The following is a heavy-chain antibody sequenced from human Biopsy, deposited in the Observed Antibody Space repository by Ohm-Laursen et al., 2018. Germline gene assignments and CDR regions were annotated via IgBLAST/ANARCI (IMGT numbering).Heavy chain of an antibody. CDR1: GGSTSSYY. D-gene: IGHD1-26*01. Sequence: SETLSLTCIVSGGSTSSYYWSWIRQPPGKGLEWIGYIYYTGSTNYNPSLKSRVTISVDTSMNHLSLMLTSVTAADTAVYYCARHAPSYSGSYWRYFDLWGRGTLVTVSS. V-gene: IGHV4-59*08. J-gene: IGHJ2*01. CDR3: ARHAPSYSGSYWRYFDL. CDR2: IYYTGST.